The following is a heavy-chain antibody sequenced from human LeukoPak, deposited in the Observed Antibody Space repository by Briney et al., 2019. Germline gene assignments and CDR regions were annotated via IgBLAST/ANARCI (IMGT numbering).Heavy chain of an antibody. Sequence: PGGSLRLSCTASGFTFGDYAMSWVRQAPGKGLEWVGFIRSKTYGGTTEYAASVKGRFTISRDDSKSIAYLQMNSLKTEDTAVYYCTRDYLVPYDSNASHYWGQGTLVTVSS. V-gene: IGHV3-49*04. D-gene: IGHD3-22*01. J-gene: IGHJ4*02. CDR1: GFTFGDYA. CDR3: TRDYLVPYDSNASHY. CDR2: IRSKTYGGTT.